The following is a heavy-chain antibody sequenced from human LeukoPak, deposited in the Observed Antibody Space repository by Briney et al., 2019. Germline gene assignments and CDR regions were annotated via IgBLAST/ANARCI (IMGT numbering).Heavy chain of an antibody. CDR2: IYYTGST. J-gene: IGHJ4*01. V-gene: IGHV4-59*01. CDR3: AKVMEASSVYYKYFDC. D-gene: IGHD3-22*01. CDR1: GGSIRSYY. Sequence: PSETLSLTCTVDGGSIRSYYWSWIRQPPGKGLEWIGYIYYTGSTNYNPSLKSRVTTSVDTSKNQFSLKLSSVTAADTAVYYCAKVMEASSVYYKYFDCWGHGTLVTVSS.